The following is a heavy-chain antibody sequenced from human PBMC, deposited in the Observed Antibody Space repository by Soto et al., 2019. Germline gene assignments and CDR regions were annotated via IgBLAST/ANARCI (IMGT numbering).Heavy chain of an antibody. CDR3: AREGHCSSTGCPGDY. J-gene: IGHJ4*02. V-gene: IGHV4-34*01. D-gene: IGHD2-2*01. Sequence: PSETLSLTCAVYGGSFSGYCWSWIRQPPGKGLEWIGEINHSGSTNYNPSLKSRVTISVDTSKNQFSLKLSSVTAADTAVYYCAREGHCSSTGCPGDYWGQGTLVTVSS. CDR2: INHSGST. CDR1: GGSFSGYC.